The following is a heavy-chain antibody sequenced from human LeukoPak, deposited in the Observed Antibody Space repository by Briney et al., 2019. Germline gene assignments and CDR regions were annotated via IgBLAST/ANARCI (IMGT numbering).Heavy chain of an antibody. CDR2: FYTSGST. Sequence: SQTLSLTCTVSGGSISSASYYWSWIRQPAGKGLEWIGRFYTSGSTNYNPSLKSRVTISVDTSKNQFSLKLSSVTAADTAVYYCARGRVVVVVAATRVWFDPWGQGTLVTVSS. CDR3: ARGRVVVVVAATRVWFDP. CDR1: GGSISSASYY. D-gene: IGHD2-15*01. J-gene: IGHJ5*02. V-gene: IGHV4-61*02.